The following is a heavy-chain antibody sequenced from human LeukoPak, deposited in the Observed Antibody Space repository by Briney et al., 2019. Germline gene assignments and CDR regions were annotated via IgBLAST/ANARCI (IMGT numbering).Heavy chain of an antibody. Sequence: TSETLSLTCGVYGGSFSDYYWSWIRQPPGKGLEWIGEINHSGSTNYNPSLKSRVTISVDTSKNQFSLKLSSVTAADTAVYFCARGIRYTSSWYTYKWFDPWGQGALVTVSS. D-gene: IGHD6-13*01. CDR1: GGSFSDYY. J-gene: IGHJ5*02. V-gene: IGHV4-34*01. CDR2: INHSGST. CDR3: ARGIRYTSSWYTYKWFDP.